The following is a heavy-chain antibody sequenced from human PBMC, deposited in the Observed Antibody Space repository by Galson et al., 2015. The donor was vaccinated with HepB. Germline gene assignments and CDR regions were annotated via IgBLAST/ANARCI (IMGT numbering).Heavy chain of an antibody. CDR3: ARPGASRNSSSWYFFGVGRYYYYGMDV. CDR1: GYTFTSYD. D-gene: IGHD6-13*01. Sequence: SVKVSCKASGYTFTSYDINWVRQATGQGLEWMGWMNPNSGNTGYAQKFQGRVTMTRNTSISTAYMELSSLRSEDTAVYYCARPGASRNSSSWYFFGVGRYYYYGMDVWGQGTTVTVSS. J-gene: IGHJ6*02. V-gene: IGHV1-8*01. CDR2: MNPNSGNT.